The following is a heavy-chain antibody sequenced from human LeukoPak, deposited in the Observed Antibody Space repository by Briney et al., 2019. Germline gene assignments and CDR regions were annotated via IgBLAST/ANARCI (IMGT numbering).Heavy chain of an antibody. CDR2: ISGSGGST. Sequence: GGSLRLSCAASGFTFSCYAMSWVRQAPGKGLEWVSAISGSGGSTYYADSVKGRFTISRDNSKNTLYLQMNSLRAEDTAVYYCAKDRRRITIFGVVTGRGYYFDYWGQGTLVTVSS. V-gene: IGHV3-23*01. D-gene: IGHD3-3*01. CDR3: AKDRRRITIFGVVTGRGYYFDY. CDR1: GFTFSCYA. J-gene: IGHJ4*02.